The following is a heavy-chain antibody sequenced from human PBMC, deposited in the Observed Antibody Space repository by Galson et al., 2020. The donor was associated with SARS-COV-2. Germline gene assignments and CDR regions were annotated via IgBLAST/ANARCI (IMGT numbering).Heavy chain of an antibody. CDR1: GFTFSSYD. J-gene: IGHJ6*03. V-gene: IGHV3-13*01. CDR3: ARVRHYYGSWNYYYYMDV. CDR2: IGTAGDT. D-gene: IGHD3-10*01. Sequence: GGSLRLSCAASGFTFSSYDMHWVRQATGKGLEWVSAIGTAGDTYYPGSVKGRFTISRENAKNSLYLQMNSLRAGDTAVYYCARVRHYYGSWNYYYYMDVWGKGTTVTVSS.